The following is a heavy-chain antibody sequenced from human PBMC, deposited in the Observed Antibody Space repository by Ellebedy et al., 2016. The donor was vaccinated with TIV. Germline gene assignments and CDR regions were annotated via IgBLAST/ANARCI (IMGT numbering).Heavy chain of an antibody. CDR3: ARDISMIVRRFDP. CDR1: GGSISGYY. J-gene: IGHJ5*02. V-gene: IGHV4-59*12. CDR2: TGN. D-gene: IGHD3-22*01. Sequence: SETLSLXXTVSGGSISGYYWTWIRQSPGKGLEWCGHTGNNNNPSLRSRLTISTDTSKNQFSLKMSSVTAADTAVYYCARDISMIVRRFDPWGQGTLVTVSS.